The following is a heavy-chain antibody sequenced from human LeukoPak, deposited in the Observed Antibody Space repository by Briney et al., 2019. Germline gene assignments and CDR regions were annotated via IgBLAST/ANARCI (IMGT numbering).Heavy chain of an antibody. CDR3: ARSLGQLVRDYYYYGRDV. V-gene: IGHV1-46*01. CDR2: INPSGCST. D-gene: IGHD6-6*01. Sequence: GASVKVSCKASGYTFTSYYMHWVRQAPGQGLEWMGIINPSGCSTSYAQKFQGRVTMTRDTSTSTVYMELSSLRSEDTAVYYCARSLGQLVRDYYYYGRDVWGQGTTVTVSS. CDR1: GYTFTSYY. J-gene: IGHJ6*02.